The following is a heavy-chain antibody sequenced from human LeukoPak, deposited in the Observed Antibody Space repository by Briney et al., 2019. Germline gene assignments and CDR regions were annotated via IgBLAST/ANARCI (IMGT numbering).Heavy chain of an antibody. CDR2: ITPNSGGT. CDR1: RYTFTGYY. V-gene: IGHV1-2*02. D-gene: IGHD6-13*01. Sequence: ASVKVSCKASRYTFTGYYMHWVRQAPGQGLEWMGWITPNSGGTNYAQKFQGRVTITRNTSISTAYMELSSLRSEDTAVYYCARKSRTRIAAAGVWFDPWGQGTLVTVSS. J-gene: IGHJ5*02. CDR3: ARKSRTRIAAAGVWFDP.